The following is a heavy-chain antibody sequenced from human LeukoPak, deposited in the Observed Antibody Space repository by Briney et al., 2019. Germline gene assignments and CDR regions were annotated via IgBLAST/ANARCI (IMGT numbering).Heavy chain of an antibody. V-gene: IGHV3-7*01. CDR2: IKQDGSEK. Sequence: GGSLRLSCAASGFTFSSYWMSWVRQAPGKGLEWVANIKQDGSEKYYVDSVKGQFTISRDNAKNSLYLQMNSLRAEDTAVYYCARIDDYGDTYYFDYWGQGTLVTVSS. CDR3: ARIDDYGDTYYFDY. D-gene: IGHD4-17*01. CDR1: GFTFSSYW. J-gene: IGHJ4*02.